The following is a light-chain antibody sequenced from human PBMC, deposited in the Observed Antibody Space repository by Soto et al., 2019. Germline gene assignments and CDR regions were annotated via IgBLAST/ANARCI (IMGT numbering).Light chain of an antibody. Sequence: QSALTQPAFVSGSPGRSVTISCTGTSTDVGGFNYVSWYQHLPGRAPKLIIYDVTNRPSGISYRFSASKSGRTASLTISGLQAEDEADYYCSSYSRSTTHVVFGGGTKLTVL. CDR2: DVT. V-gene: IGLV2-14*03. CDR3: SSYSRSTTHVV. CDR1: STDVGGFNY. J-gene: IGLJ2*01.